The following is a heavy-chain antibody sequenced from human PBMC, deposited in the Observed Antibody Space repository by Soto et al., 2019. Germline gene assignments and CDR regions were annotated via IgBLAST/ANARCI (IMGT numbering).Heavy chain of an antibody. CDR2: ISWNSGSI. CDR1: GFTFDDYA. CDR3: AKAMRRFGELSVDWFDP. J-gene: IGHJ5*02. V-gene: IGHV3-9*01. Sequence: GGSLRLSCAASGFTFDDYAMHWVRQAPGKGLEWVSGISWNSGSIGYADSVKGRFTISRGNAKNSLYLQMNSLRAEDTALYYCAKAMRRFGELSVDWFDPWGQGTLVTVSS. D-gene: IGHD3-10*01.